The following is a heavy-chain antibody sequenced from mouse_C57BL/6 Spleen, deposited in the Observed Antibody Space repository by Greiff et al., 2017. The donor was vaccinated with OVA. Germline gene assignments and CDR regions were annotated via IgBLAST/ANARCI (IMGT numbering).Heavy chain of an antibody. CDR1: GYTFTSYD. CDR3: ARKGELGIFDY. J-gene: IGHJ2*01. D-gene: IGHD4-1*01. Sequence: VQGVESGPELVKPGASVKLSCKASGYTFTSYDINWVKQRPGQGLEWIGWIYPRDGSTKYNEKFKGKATLTVDTSSSTAYMELHSLTSEDSAVYFCARKGELGIFDYWGQGTTLTVSS. CDR2: IYPRDGST. V-gene: IGHV1-85*01.